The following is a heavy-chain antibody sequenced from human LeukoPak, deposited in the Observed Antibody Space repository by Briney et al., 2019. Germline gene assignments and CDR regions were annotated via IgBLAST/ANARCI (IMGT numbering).Heavy chain of an antibody. CDR3: ARAGSIVLSASMGC. Sequence: GGSLRLSCAASGFTFSSYGMHWVRQAPGKGLEWVAVIWYDGSNKYYADSVKGRFTISRDNSKNTLYLQMNSLRAEDTAVYYCARAGSIVLSASMGCWGQGTLVTVSS. V-gene: IGHV3-33*01. D-gene: IGHD3-10*01. CDR1: GFTFSSYG. J-gene: IGHJ4*02. CDR2: IWYDGSNK.